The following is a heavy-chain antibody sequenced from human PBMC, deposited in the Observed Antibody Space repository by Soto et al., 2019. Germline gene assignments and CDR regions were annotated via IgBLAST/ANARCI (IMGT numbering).Heavy chain of an antibody. CDR1: GGSISSSNW. CDR3: ARDLERYYYGSGSYYTF. CDR2: IYHSGST. Sequence: PSETLSLTCAVSGGSISSSNWWSWVRQPPGKGLEWIGEIYHSGSTNYNPSLKSRVTISVDKSKNQFSLKLSSVTAADTAVYYCARDLERYYYGSGSYYTFWGQGTLVTVSS. V-gene: IGHV4-4*02. D-gene: IGHD3-10*01. J-gene: IGHJ4*02.